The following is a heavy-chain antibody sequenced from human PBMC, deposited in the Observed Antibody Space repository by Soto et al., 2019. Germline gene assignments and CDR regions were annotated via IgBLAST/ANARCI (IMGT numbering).Heavy chain of an antibody. CDR1: GFTFGSYA. CDR3: AKDNVNYGSGSFSH. J-gene: IGHJ4*02. CDR2: ISGTGDSS. V-gene: IGHV3-23*01. D-gene: IGHD3-10*01. Sequence: EVQLLESGGGLVQPGGSLRLSCAASGFTFGSYAMSWVRQAPGKGLGWVSLISGTGDSSEYANSVKGRCTISRDYSKTTGFLQMNSLRAEDTAVYFCAKDNVNYGSGSFSHWGQGTLVTVSS.